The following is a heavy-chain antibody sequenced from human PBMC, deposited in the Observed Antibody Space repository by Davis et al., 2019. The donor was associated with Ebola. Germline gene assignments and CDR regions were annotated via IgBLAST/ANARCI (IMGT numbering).Heavy chain of an antibody. V-gene: IGHV4-59*12. CDR2: IYYSGST. J-gene: IGHJ5*02. Sequence: MPSETLSLTCTVSGGSISSYYWSWIRQPPGKGLEWIGYIYYSGSTNYNPSLKSRVTISVDTSKNQFSLKLSSVTAADTAVYYCARIVWWYRRFDPWGQGTLVTVSS. CDR1: GGSISSYY. D-gene: IGHD2-15*01. CDR3: ARIVWWYRRFDP.